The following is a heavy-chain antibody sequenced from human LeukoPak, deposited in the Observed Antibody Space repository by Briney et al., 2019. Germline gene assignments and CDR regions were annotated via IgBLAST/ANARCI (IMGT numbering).Heavy chain of an antibody. CDR3: ARGGWYPESFQH. J-gene: IGHJ1*01. V-gene: IGHV4-59*01. CDR1: GGSLSSYY. Sequence: SETLSLTCTVSGGSLSSYYWSWIRQPPGKGLEWIGYIFYSGSTNYDPSLKSRVTISVDTSKNQFSLKLSSVTAADTAVYYCARGGWYPESFQHWGQGALVTVSS. D-gene: IGHD6-19*01. CDR2: IFYSGST.